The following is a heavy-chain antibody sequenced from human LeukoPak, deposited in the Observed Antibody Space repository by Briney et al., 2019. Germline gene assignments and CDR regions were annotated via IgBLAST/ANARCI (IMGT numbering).Heavy chain of an antibody. CDR2: VNPTSSGT. CDR3: ARVYYYYDSSGILTLYFDY. D-gene: IGHD3-22*01. CDR1: GYTFTSYY. Sequence: ASVKVSCKTSGYTFTSYYMHWVRQAPGQGLEWMGWVNPTSSGTNYAQKLQGRVTMTRDTSISTAYMELSRLRSDDTAVYYCARVYYYYDSSGILTLYFDYWGQGTLVTVSS. J-gene: IGHJ4*02. V-gene: IGHV1-2*02.